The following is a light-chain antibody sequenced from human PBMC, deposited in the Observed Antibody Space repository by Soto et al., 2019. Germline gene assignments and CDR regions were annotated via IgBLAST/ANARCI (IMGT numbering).Light chain of an antibody. CDR3: SSYTTSSTRV. Sequence: QSVLTQRASVSGSPGQSIAISCTGSSSDVGIYNYVSWYQPHPGKVPKLIIYAVTNRPSGVSNRFSGSQSGNTASLTISGLQAEDEADYYSSSYTTSSTRVFGTGTKVTVL. CDR1: SSDVGIYNY. J-gene: IGLJ1*01. V-gene: IGLV2-14*01. CDR2: AVT.